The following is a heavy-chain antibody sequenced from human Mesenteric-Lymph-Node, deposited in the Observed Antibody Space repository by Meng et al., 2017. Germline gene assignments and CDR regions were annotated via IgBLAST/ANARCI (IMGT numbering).Heavy chain of an antibody. CDR2: IFSNDEK. CDR3: ARIRYQYNFWSGPIPHYGMDV. Sequence: SGPTLVKPTETLTLTCTVSGFSLSNAGMGVSWVRQPPGKALEWLAHIFSNDEKSYRTSLKSRLTISEDTSKSQVVLTMTNMDPVDTATYYCARIRYQYNFWSGPIPHYGMDVWGQGTTVTVSS. V-gene: IGHV2-26*01. D-gene: IGHD3-3*01. CDR1: GFSLSNAGMG. J-gene: IGHJ6*02.